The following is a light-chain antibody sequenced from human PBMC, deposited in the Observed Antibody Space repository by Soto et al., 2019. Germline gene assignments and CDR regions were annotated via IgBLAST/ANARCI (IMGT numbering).Light chain of an antibody. CDR1: QSISSW. V-gene: IGKV1-5*03. CDR2: KTS. J-gene: IGKJ1*01. Sequence: DIQLTQSPSTLSASVGDRVTITCRASQSISSWLAWYQQKPGKAPKFLIYKTSNLESGVPSRFSGSGSGTEFTLTISSLQPDDFATYCCQYYNNSCWTFGQGTKVEIK. CDR3: QYYNNSCWT.